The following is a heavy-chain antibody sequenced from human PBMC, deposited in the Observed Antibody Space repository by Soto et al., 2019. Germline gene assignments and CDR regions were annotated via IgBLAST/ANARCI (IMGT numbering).Heavy chain of an antibody. Sequence: PGGSLRLSCAACGFAFSTYWMHWFRQAPGKGPVWVSRIKSDGSTTTYADSVKGRFTISRDNAKNTLYLQMNSLRAEDTAVYYCAGFFGFGEGTWLDAWGQGTLVTVSS. CDR2: IKSDGSTT. CDR1: GFAFSTYW. CDR3: AGFFGFGEGTWLDA. D-gene: IGHD3-10*01. V-gene: IGHV3-74*01. J-gene: IGHJ5*02.